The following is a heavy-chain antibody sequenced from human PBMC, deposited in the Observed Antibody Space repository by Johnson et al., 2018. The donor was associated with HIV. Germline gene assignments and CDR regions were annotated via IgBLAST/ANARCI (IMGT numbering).Heavy chain of an antibody. D-gene: IGHD3-10*01. CDR3: AKGSGGPLSYPLWFGTHDAFDI. CDR1: GFTFSSSA. CDR2: IRYDGSNK. J-gene: IGHJ3*02. Sequence: QVQLVESGGGVVQPGGSLRLSCAASGFTFSSSAMHWVRQAPGKGLEWVAFIRYDGSNKFHADSVKGRLNISRDNSKNTLHLQMNSLRAEDTAVYYCAKGSGGPLSYPLWFGTHDAFDIWGQGTMVTVSS. V-gene: IGHV3-30*02.